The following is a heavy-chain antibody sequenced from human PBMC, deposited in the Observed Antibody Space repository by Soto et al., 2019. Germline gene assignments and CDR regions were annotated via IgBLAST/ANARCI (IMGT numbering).Heavy chain of an antibody. CDR3: ARGTQMGAFDY. V-gene: IGHV3-53*01. CDR1: GFTVSSNY. CDR2: IYSGGST. J-gene: IGHJ4*02. Sequence: GGSLRLSCAASGFTVSSNYMSWVRQAPGRGLEWVSVIYSGGSTYYADSVKGRFTISRDNSKNTLYLQMNSLRAEDTAVYYCARGTQMGAFDYWGQGTLVTVSS. D-gene: IGHD1-26*01.